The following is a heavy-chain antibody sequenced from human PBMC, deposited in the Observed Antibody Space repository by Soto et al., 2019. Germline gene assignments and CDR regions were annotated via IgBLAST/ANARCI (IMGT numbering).Heavy chain of an antibody. CDR1: GGSISSYY. CDR3: ERGPTDFWSGYRFDY. V-gene: IGHV4-59*01. D-gene: IGHD3-3*01. J-gene: IGHJ4*02. CDR2: IYYSGST. Sequence: PSETLSLTCTVSGGSISSYYWSWIRQPPGKGLEWIGYIYYSGSTNYNPSLKSRVTISVDTSKNQFSLKLSSVTAADTAVYYCERGPTDFWSGYRFDYWGPGTLVTVSS.